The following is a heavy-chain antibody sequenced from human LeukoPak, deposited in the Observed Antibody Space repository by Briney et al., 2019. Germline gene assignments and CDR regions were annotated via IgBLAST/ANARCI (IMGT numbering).Heavy chain of an antibody. V-gene: IGHV3-30*03. CDR2: ISYDGSNK. CDR1: GFTFSSYG. J-gene: IGHJ4*02. Sequence: GGSLRLSCAASGFTFSSYGMHWVRQAPGKGLEWVAVISYDGSNKYYADSVKGRFTISRDNSKNTLYLQMNSLRAEDTAVYYCARCEQGDYAYYFDYWGQGTLVTVSS. D-gene: IGHD4-17*01. CDR3: ARCEQGDYAYYFDY.